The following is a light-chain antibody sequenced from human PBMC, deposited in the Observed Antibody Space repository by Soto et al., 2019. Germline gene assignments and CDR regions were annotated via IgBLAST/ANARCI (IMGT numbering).Light chain of an antibody. CDR3: SSYTSRTTLDV. V-gene: IGLV2-14*01. Sequence: QSALTQPASVSGSPGQSITISCTGTSSDVGGYNYVSWYQQHPGKAPKLMIYDVSNRPSGVSNRFSGSKSGNTASLTISGLQAEDEADYYCSSYTSRTTLDVFGTGTKLTV. CDR2: DVS. J-gene: IGLJ1*01. CDR1: SSDVGGYNY.